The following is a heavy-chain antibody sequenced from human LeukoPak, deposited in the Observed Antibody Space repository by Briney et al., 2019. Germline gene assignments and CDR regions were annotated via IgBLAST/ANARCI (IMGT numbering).Heavy chain of an antibody. CDR3: ARGVGTSSSLAY. J-gene: IGHJ4*02. CDR1: GFTVSSNY. V-gene: IGHV3-48*04. CDR2: ISSTSSTI. Sequence: GGSLRLSCAASGFTVSSNYMSWVRQAPGKGLEWASYISSTSSTIYYADSVKGRFTISRDNAKDSVYLQMNSLRAEDTAVYYCARGVGTSSSLAYWGPGTLVTVSS. D-gene: IGHD1-26*01.